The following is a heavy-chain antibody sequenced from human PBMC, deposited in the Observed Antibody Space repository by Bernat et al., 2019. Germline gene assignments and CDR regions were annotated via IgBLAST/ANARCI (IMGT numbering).Heavy chain of an antibody. CDR2: ISWNSGSI. J-gene: IGHJ4*02. D-gene: IGHD3-10*01. CDR3: ARGEAGDFDY. Sequence: EVQLVESGGGLVQPGRSLRLSCAASGFTFDDYAMHWVRQAPGKGLEWVSGISWNSGSIGYADSVKGRFTISRDNAKNSLYLQMNSLRAEDTAVYYCARGEAGDFDYWGQGTLVTVSS. CDR1: GFTFDDYA. V-gene: IGHV3-9*01.